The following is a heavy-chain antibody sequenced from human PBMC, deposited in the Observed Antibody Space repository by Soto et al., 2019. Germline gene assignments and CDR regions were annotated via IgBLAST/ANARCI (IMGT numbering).Heavy chain of an antibody. Sequence: SLTCTVSGGSISSGGYYWSWIRQHPGKGLEWIGYIYYSGSTYYNPSLKSRVTISVDTSKNQFSLKLSSVTAADTAVYYCASITHRYCSSTSCYGGFDYWGQGTLVTVSS. V-gene: IGHV4-31*03. CDR3: ASITHRYCSSTSCYGGFDY. D-gene: IGHD2-2*01. CDR2: IYYSGST. CDR1: GGSISSGGYY. J-gene: IGHJ4*02.